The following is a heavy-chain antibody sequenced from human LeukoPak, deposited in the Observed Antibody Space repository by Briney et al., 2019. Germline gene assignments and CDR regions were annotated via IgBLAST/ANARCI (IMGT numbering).Heavy chain of an antibody. Sequence: PGGSLRLSCAASGFTFSSYGMHWVRQAPGKGLEWVAVIWYDGSNKYYADSVKGRFTISRDSSKNTLYLQMNSLRAEDTAVYYCAGDFWSGYYTGIGFDPWGQGTLVTVAS. V-gene: IGHV3-33*01. CDR2: IWYDGSNK. D-gene: IGHD3-3*01. J-gene: IGHJ5*02. CDR1: GFTFSSYG. CDR3: AGDFWSGYYTGIGFDP.